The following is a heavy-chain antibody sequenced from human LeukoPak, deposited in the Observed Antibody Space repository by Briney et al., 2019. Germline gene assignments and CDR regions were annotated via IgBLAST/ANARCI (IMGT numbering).Heavy chain of an antibody. CDR2: IHHSGSGT. CDR3: ATLRGASTAVFDS. J-gene: IGHJ4*02. D-gene: IGHD2-21*02. CDR1: GDSINIEY. Sequence: ASETLSLTCTVSGDSINIEYRSWIRQPPGKGLEWVGYIHHSGSGTNYSPSLKSRLTISVDTSKRQISLKLSSVTAADTALYYCATLRGASTAVFDSWGQGILVTVSS. V-gene: IGHV4-4*09.